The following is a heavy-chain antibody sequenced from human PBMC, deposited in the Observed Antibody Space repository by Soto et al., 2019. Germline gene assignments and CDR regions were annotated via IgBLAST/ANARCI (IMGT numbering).Heavy chain of an antibody. V-gene: IGHV4-30-2*01. CDR2: MYHSGST. CDR3: ARESRSSRYDSSGYSPSWSFDL. J-gene: IGHJ2*01. CDR1: GGSISSCGYS. D-gene: IGHD3-22*01. Sequence: SETLSLTCAVSGGSISSCGYSWSWIRQPPGKGLEWIGYMYHSGSTYYNPSLKSRVTISIDRSKNQFSLKLSSVTAADTAVYYCARESRSSRYDSSGYSPSWSFDLWGRGTLVTVSS.